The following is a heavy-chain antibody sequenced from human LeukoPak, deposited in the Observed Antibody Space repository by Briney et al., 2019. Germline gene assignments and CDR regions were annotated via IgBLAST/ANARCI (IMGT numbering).Heavy chain of an antibody. J-gene: IGHJ4*02. CDR3: ANRLAAGAAFEY. Sequence: GESLRLSCVASGFTFSSYRMTSVPEAPGRGLEYGASTNGGGTTTYYAHSVKGRFTIYRDNSKNTLYLQMNSLRDEDTAVYYCANRLAAGAAFEYWGQGTLVTVSS. CDR2: TNGGGTTT. D-gene: IGHD4/OR15-4a*01. V-gene: IGHV3-23*01. CDR1: GFTFSSYR.